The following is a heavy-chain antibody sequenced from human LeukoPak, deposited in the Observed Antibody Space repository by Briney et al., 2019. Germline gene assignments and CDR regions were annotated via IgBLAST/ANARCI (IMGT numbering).Heavy chain of an antibody. Sequence: SETLSLTCTVSGGSISSYYWSWIRQPPGKGLEWIGRIYTSGSTNYNPSLKSRVTISVDTSKNQFSLKLSSVTAADTAVYYCARDRYDSSGYYYGDYYYMDVWGKGTTVTISS. V-gene: IGHV4-4*08. J-gene: IGHJ6*03. D-gene: IGHD3-22*01. CDR3: ARDRYDSSGYYYGDYYYMDV. CDR1: GGSISSYY. CDR2: IYTSGST.